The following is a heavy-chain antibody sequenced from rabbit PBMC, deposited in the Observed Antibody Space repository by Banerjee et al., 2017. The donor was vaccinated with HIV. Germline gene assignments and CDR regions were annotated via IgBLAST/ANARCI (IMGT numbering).Heavy chain of an antibody. CDR2: IYTDSGST. CDR3: ARYYIYPAGL. V-gene: IGHV1S40*01. CDR1: GFSFSSSDY. D-gene: IGHD6-1*01. Sequence: QSLEESGGDLVKPGASLTLTCTASGFSFSSSDYMCCVRQAPGKGLEWIACIYTDSGSTYYASWAKGRFTISKTSSTTVTLQMTSLTAADTATYFCARYYIYPAGLWGPGTLVTVS. J-gene: IGHJ4*01.